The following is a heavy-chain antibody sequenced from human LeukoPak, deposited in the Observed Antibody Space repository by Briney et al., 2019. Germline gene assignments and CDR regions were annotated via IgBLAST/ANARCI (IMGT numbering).Heavy chain of an antibody. V-gene: IGHV3-48*03. J-gene: IGHJ3*02. Sequence: GGSLRLSCAASGFIFSNYEMNWVRQAPGKGLEWIPYISISGTTIYYAESVKGRFTISRDNTKNSLYLQMNSLRDEDTAVYYCVRGGGSAYKYNAFDIWGQGTMVTGSS. CDR1: GFIFSNYE. CDR3: VRGGGSAYKYNAFDI. D-gene: IGHD3-22*01. CDR2: ISISGTTI.